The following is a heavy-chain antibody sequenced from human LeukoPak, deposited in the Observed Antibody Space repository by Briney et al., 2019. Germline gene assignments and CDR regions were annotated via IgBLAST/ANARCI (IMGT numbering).Heavy chain of an antibody. V-gene: IGHV1-46*01. CDR2: INPSGGST. CDR3: AREPTYYYGSGSYPYYYMDV. CDR1: GYTFTSYY. D-gene: IGHD3-10*01. Sequence: EASVKVSCKASGYTFTSYYMHWVRQAPGQGLEWMGIINPSGGSTSYAQKFQGRVTMTRDMSTSTVYMELSSLRSEDTAVYYCAREPTYYYGSGSYPYYYMDVWGKGTTVTVSS. J-gene: IGHJ6*03.